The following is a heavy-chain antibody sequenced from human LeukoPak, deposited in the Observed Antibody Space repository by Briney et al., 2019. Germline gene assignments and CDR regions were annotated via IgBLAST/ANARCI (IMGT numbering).Heavy chain of an antibody. D-gene: IGHD1-26*01. CDR2: IYSGGST. Sequence: PGGSLRLSCAASGFTVSTNYMTWVRQAPGKGLEWVSIIYSGGSTYYAEYVKGRFTISRDNAKNSLYLQMNSLRDEDTAVYYCARDQGRVVGATINYYGMDVWGQGTTVTVSS. J-gene: IGHJ6*02. CDR3: ARDQGRVVGATINYYGMDV. V-gene: IGHV3-66*01. CDR1: GFTVSTNY.